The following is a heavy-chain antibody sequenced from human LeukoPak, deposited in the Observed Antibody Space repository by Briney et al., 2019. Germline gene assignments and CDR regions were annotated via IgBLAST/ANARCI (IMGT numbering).Heavy chain of an antibody. CDR2: ISGSGGST. J-gene: IGHJ4*02. Sequence: GGSLRLSCAASGFTFSSYAMSWVRQAPGKGPEWVSAISGSGGSTYYADSVKGRFTISRDNSKNTLYLQMNSLRAEDTAVYYCAKDMSVVVVAAIAPGEYDYWGQGTLVTVSS. D-gene: IGHD2-15*01. V-gene: IGHV3-23*01. CDR3: AKDMSVVVVAAIAPGEYDY. CDR1: GFTFSSYA.